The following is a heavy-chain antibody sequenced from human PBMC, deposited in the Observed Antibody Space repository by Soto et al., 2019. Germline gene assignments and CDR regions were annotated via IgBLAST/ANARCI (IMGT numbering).Heavy chain of an antibody. J-gene: IGHJ6*02. D-gene: IGHD3-10*01. CDR3: ARHFGLYYGMDV. CDR2: IYYSGST. V-gene: IGHV4-39*01. CDR1: GGSISSSSYY. Sequence: QLQLQESGPGLVKPSETLSLTCTVSGGSISSSSYYWGWIRQPPGKGLEWIGSIYYSGSTYYNPSLKSRVTISVDTSKNQFSLKLSSVTAADTAVYYCARHFGLYYGMDVWGQGTTVTVSS.